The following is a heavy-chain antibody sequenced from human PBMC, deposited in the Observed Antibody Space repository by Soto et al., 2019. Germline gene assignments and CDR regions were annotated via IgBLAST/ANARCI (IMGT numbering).Heavy chain of an antibody. D-gene: IGHD6-19*01. CDR3: ARMYSSGSGWFHP. CDR1: GYSITAGGYY. CDR2: FYSSGSI. J-gene: IGHJ5*02. V-gene: IGHV4-31*03. Sequence: SETLPLTCFVSGYSITAGGYYWSLIRHHPGKGLEWIGSFYSSGSIIYNPSLRSRVSISGDTSSNQFSMSLTSVTAADTARYYCARMYSSGSGWFHPWGQGTLVTVYS.